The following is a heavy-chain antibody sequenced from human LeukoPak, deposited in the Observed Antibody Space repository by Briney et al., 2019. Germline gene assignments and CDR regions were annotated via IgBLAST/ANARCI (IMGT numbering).Heavy chain of an antibody. CDR1: GFTFSSYA. J-gene: IGHJ4*02. CDR2: ISGSGGST. Sequence: GGSLRLSCAASGFTFSSYAMSWVRQAPGKGLEWVSAISGSGGSTYYADSVKGRFTISRDNSKNTLYLQMNSLRAKDTAVYYCAKVNVTLVRGVIYYFDYWGQGTLVTVSS. D-gene: IGHD3-10*01. V-gene: IGHV3-23*01. CDR3: AKVNVTLVRGVIYYFDY.